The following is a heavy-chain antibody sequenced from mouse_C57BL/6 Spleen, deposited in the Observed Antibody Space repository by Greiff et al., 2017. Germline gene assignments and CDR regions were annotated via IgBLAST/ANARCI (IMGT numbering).Heavy chain of an antibody. CDR3: ARPYYSNPYYFDY. CDR2: INPSSGYT. Sequence: VQLVESGAELAKPGASVKLSCKASGYTFTSYWMHWVKQRPGQGLEWIGYINPSSGYTKYNQKFKDKATLTADKSSSTAYMQLSSLTYEDSAVYYCARPYYSNPYYFDYWGQGTTLTVSS. V-gene: IGHV1-7*01. CDR1: GYTFTSYW. D-gene: IGHD2-5*01. J-gene: IGHJ2*01.